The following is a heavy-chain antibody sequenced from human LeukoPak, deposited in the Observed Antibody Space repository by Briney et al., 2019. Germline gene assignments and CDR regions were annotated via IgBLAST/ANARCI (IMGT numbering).Heavy chain of an antibody. D-gene: IGHD3-3*01. J-gene: IGHJ6*03. V-gene: IGHV3-15*01. CDR2: IKSKTDGGTT. CDR3: TTDLPNRFLEWHYYMDV. Sequence: GGSLRLSCAASGFTFSNAWMSWVRQAPGKGLEWVGRIKSKTDGGTTDYAAPVKGRFTISRDDSKNTLYLQMNSLKTEDTAVYYCTTDLPNRFLEWHYYMDVWGKGTTVTVSS. CDR1: GFTFSNAW.